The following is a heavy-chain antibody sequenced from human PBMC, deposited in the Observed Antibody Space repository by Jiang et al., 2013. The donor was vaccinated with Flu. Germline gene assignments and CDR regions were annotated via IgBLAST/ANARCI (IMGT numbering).Heavy chain of an antibody. Sequence: QLLESGGGVVQPGRSLRLSCADSGFTFSNYGMHWVRQAPGKGLEWVAVISFDGSHKYYADSVQGRFTISRDDSKNTLFLQISSLRAEDTAIYYCARDFRYCTSATCATYPLKNYFDTWGQGTLVTVSS. V-gene: IGHV3-30*03. D-gene: IGHD2-15*01. J-gene: IGHJ5*02. CDR3: ARDFRYCTSATCATYPLKNYFDT. CDR1: GFTFSNYG. CDR2: ISFDGSHK.